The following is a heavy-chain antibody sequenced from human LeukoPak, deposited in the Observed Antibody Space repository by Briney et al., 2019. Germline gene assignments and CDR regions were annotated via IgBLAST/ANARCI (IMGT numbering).Heavy chain of an antibody. Sequence: GGSLRLSCAASGFTVSSNYMSWVRQAPGKGLEWVSVIYCGGSTYYADSVKGRFTISRDNSKNTLYLQMNSLRAEDTAVYYCARVGQWLVGGDYWGQGTLVIVSS. CDR2: IYCGGST. D-gene: IGHD6-19*01. CDR1: GFTVSSNY. CDR3: ARVGQWLVGGDY. J-gene: IGHJ4*02. V-gene: IGHV3-66*01.